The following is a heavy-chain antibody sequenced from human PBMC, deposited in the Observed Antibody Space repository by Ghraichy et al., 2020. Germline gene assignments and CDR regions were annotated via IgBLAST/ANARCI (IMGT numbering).Heavy chain of an antibody. J-gene: IGHJ6*02. D-gene: IGHD3-10*01. Sequence: SVKVSCKASGFTFTSSAMQWVRQARGQRLEWIGWIVVGSGNTNYAQKFQERVTITRDMSTSTAYMELSSLRSEDTAVYYCAADGSGSYYNGPYGMDVWGQGTTVTVSS. CDR3: AADGSGSYYNGPYGMDV. CDR1: GFTFTSSA. CDR2: IVVGSGNT. V-gene: IGHV1-58*02.